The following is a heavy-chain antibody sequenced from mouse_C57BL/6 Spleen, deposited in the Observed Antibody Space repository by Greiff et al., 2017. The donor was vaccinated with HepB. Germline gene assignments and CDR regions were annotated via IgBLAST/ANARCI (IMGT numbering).Heavy chain of an antibody. V-gene: IGHV3-5*01. D-gene: IGHD1-1*01. Sequence: EVKLQESGPGLVKPSQTVFLTCTVPGISITTGNYRWSWIRQFPGNKLEWIGYIYYSGTITYNPSLTSRTTITRDTPKNQFFLEMNSLTAEDTATYYCARAYYYGSSYGGYFDVWGTGTTVTVSS. J-gene: IGHJ1*03. CDR3: ARAYYYGSSYGGYFDV. CDR2: IYYSGTI. CDR1: GISITTGNYR.